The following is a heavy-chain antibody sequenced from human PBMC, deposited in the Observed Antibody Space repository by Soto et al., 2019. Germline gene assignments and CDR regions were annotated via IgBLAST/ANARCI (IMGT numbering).Heavy chain of an antibody. CDR3: ARDLQGGVLSSAWGLFERHDYSYYGMDV. J-gene: IGHJ6*02. CDR2: TYYRSKWYN. Sequence: LTGALSGDSVSSNSAAWNWIRQSPSRGLEWLGRTYYRSKWYNDYAVSVKSRITINPDTSKNQFSLQLNSVTPEDTAVYYCARDLQGGVLSSAWGLFERHDYSYYGMDVWGQGTTVTVSS. V-gene: IGHV6-1*01. D-gene: IGHD3-16*01. CDR1: GDSVSSNSAA.